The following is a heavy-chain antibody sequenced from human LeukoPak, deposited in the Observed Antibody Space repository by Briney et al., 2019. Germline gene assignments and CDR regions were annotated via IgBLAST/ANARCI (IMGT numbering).Heavy chain of an antibody. CDR2: IDKRDNFYAT. D-gene: IGHD1-26*01. CDR1: GFTFSGSA. J-gene: IGHJ5*02. CDR3: TRDSGTYNWLDP. Sequence: GGSLRLSCAASGFTFSGSAIHWVRQSSGKGLEWVGHIDKRDNFYATTSAASVTGRFTISRDDSKNTAYLQMNSLKTEDTALYYCTRDSGTYNWLDPWGQGTLVTVSS. V-gene: IGHV3-73*01.